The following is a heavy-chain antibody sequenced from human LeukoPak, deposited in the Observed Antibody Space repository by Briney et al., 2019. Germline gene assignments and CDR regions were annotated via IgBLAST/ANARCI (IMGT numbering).Heavy chain of an antibody. CDR3: TTDRGLTMIRGVLVD. CDR1: GFTFTNAW. V-gene: IGHV3-15*01. Sequence: RAGGSLRLSCAASGFTFTNAWMTWVRQAPGKGLEWVGGIKRKGDGETTDYAEPVKGRFSMSRDDSEATMYLQMYGLEAEDTAVYYCTTDRGLTMIRGVLVDWGLGALVTVSS. D-gene: IGHD3-10*01. CDR2: IKRKGDGETT. J-gene: IGHJ4*02.